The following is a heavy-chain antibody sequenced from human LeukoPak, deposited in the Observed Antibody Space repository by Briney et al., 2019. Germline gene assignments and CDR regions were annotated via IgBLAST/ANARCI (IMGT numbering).Heavy chain of an antibody. D-gene: IGHD5-12*01. CDR1: GFIFSSYG. V-gene: IGHV3-33*06. Sequence: PGGSLRLSCAASGFIFSSYGMHWVRQAPGKGLEWVAVIWYDGSNKYYADSVKGRFTVSRDNSKNTLYLQMNSLRAEDTAVYYCAKDAHSGYDNGAFDYWGQGTLVTVSS. J-gene: IGHJ4*02. CDR3: AKDAHSGYDNGAFDY. CDR2: IWYDGSNK.